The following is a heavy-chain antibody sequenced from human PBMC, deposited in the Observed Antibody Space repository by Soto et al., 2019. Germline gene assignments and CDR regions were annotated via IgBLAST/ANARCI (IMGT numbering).Heavy chain of an antibody. CDR2: IYYSGST. CDR1: DDSISSYY. Sequence: SETLSLTCTVSDDSISSYYWSWIRQPPGKGLEWIGYIYYSGSTNYNPSLKSRVTISVDTSKNQFSLKLSSVTAADTAVYYCARDTSYGAYITWFDPWCQGTLVTVSS. V-gene: IGHV4-59*01. D-gene: IGHD4-17*01. J-gene: IGHJ5*02. CDR3: ARDTSYGAYITWFDP.